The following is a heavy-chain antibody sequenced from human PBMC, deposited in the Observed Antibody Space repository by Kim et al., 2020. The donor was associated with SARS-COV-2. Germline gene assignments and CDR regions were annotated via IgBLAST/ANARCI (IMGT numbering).Heavy chain of an antibody. J-gene: IGHJ4*02. V-gene: IGHV3-33*01. CDR3: ARGARGSYYYFDY. CDR2: IWYDGSNK. Sequence: GGSLRLSCAASGFTFSSYGMHWVRQAPGKGLEWVAVIWYDGSNKYYADSVKGRFTISRDNSKNTLYLQMNSLRAEDTAVYYCARGARGSYYYFDYWGQGTLVTVSS. D-gene: IGHD1-26*01. CDR1: GFTFSSYG.